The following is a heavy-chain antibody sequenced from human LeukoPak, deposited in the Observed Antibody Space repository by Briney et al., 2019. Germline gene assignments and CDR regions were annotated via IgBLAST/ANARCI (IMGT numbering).Heavy chain of an antibody. CDR2: ISAYNGNT. J-gene: IGHJ4*02. V-gene: IGHV1-18*01. D-gene: IGHD2-21*02. CDR1: GYTFTSYG. CDR3: ARGSYCGGDCCSFHFDY. Sequence: ASVKVSCKASGYTFTSYGISWVRQAPGQGLEWMGWISAYNGNTNYAQKLQGRVTITTDESTSTAYMELSSLRSEDTAVYYCARGSYCGGDCCSFHFDYWGQGTLVTVSS.